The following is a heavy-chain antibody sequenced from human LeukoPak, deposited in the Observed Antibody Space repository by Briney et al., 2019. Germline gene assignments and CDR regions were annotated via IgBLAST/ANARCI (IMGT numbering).Heavy chain of an antibody. J-gene: IGHJ4*02. CDR1: GDSISNYY. D-gene: IGHD1-7*01. CDR2: IYYSGST. Sequence: SETLSLTCAVSGDSISNYYWSWIRQPPGKGLEWIGYIYYSGSTNYNPSLKSRVTISVDTSKNQFSLKLSSVTAADTAVYYCARAGVEVRRALFDYWGQGTLVTVSS. V-gene: IGHV4-59*01. CDR3: ARAGVEVRRALFDY.